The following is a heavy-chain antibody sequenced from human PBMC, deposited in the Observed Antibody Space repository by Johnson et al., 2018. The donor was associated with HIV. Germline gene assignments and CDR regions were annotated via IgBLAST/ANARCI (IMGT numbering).Heavy chain of an antibody. Sequence: VQLVESGGGVVRPGGSLRLSCAASGFTFDDYGMSWVRQAPGKGLEWVSGINWNGGSTGYVDSVKGRFNISRDNAKNSLYLQINSLRAEDTALCYCTRGGRLQLAGAVDIWGQGTMVTVSS. V-gene: IGHV3-20*04. CDR2: INWNGGST. CDR3: TRGGRLQLAGAVDI. J-gene: IGHJ3*02. CDR1: GFTFDDYG. D-gene: IGHD5-24*01.